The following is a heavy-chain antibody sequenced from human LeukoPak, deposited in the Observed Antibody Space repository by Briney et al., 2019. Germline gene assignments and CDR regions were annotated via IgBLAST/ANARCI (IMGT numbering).Heavy chain of an antibody. J-gene: IGHJ4*02. CDR3: AKHTYYDSSGYYFHY. D-gene: IGHD3-22*01. CDR2: ISGSGGST. V-gene: IGHV3-23*01. Sequence: GSLRLSCAASGFTFSSYATSWVRQAPGKGLEWVSAISGSGGSTYYADSVKGRFTISRDNSKNTLYLQMNSLRAEDTAVYYCAKHTYYDSSGYYFHYWGQGTLVTVSS. CDR1: GFTFSSYA.